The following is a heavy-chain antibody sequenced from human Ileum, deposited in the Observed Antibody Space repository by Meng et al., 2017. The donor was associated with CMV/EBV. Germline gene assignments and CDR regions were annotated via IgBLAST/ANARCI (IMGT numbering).Heavy chain of an antibody. CDR1: GYNFTSNN. CDR2: TNTNTGNP. CDR3: ARDGLSGRYFDY. V-gene: IGHV7-4-1*02. D-gene: IGHD1-26*01. Sequence: CKASGYNFTSNNMIWVRQAPGQGPEWMGWTNTNTGNPTYAQGFTGRFVFSLDTSVSTTYLQISSLKAEDTAVYYCARDGLSGRYFDYWGQGTLVTVSS. J-gene: IGHJ4*02.